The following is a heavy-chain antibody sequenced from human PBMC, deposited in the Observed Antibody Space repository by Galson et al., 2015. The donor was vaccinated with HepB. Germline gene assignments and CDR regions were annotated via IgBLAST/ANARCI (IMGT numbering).Heavy chain of an antibody. Sequence: ETLSLTCTVSGGSISSYYWSWIRQPPGKGLEWIGYIYYSGSTNYNPSLKSRVTISVDTSKNQFSLKLSSVTAADTAVYYCARVLASYDFPPPGLMDVWGKGTTVTVSS. D-gene: IGHD3-3*01. CDR2: IYYSGST. CDR3: ARVLASYDFPPPGLMDV. CDR1: GGSISSYY. V-gene: IGHV4-59*01. J-gene: IGHJ6*03.